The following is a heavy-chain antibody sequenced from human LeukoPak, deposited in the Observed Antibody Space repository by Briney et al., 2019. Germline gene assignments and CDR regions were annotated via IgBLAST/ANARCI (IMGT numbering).Heavy chain of an antibody. D-gene: IGHD2-2*01. V-gene: IGHV1-46*01. Sequence: ASVKVSCKASGYTFTSYYMHWVRQAPGQGLEWMGIINPSGGSTSYAQKFQGRVTMTRDTSTSTVYMELSSLRSEDTAVYYCARDSGGYCSSTSCHQDYWGQGTLVTVSS. J-gene: IGHJ4*02. CDR3: ARDSGGYCSSTSCHQDY. CDR2: INPSGGST. CDR1: GYTFTSYY.